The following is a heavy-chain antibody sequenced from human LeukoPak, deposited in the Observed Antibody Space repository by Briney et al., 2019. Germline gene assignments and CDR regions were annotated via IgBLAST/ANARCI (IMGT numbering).Heavy chain of an antibody. CDR1: GFTFDDYA. D-gene: IGHD1-26*01. V-gene: IGHV3-9*01. CDR2: ISWNSGSI. Sequence: PGRFLRLSCAASGFTFDDYAMHWVRQAPGKGLEWVSGISWNSGSIGYADSVKGRFTISRDNAKNSLYLQMNSLRAEDTALYYCAKGGSMGIFDDFDIWGQGTMVTVSS. J-gene: IGHJ3*02. CDR3: AKGGSMGIFDDFDI.